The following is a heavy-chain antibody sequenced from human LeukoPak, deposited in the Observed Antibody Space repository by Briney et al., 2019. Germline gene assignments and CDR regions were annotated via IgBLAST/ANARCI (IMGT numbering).Heavy chain of an antibody. D-gene: IGHD3-10*01. CDR3: AKAQGYGSGSSYGMDV. CDR1: GFTFSSYG. CDR2: IRYDGSNK. Sequence: PGGSLRLSCAASGFTFSSYGMHWVRQAPGKGLEWVAFIRYDGSNKYYADSVKGRFTIPRDNSKNTLYLQMNSLRAEDTAVYYCAKAQGYGSGSSYGMDVWGQGTTVTVSS. J-gene: IGHJ6*02. V-gene: IGHV3-30*02.